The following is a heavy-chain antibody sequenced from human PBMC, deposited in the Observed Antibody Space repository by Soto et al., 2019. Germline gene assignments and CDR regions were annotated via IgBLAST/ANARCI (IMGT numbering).Heavy chain of an antibody. V-gene: IGHV3-21*01. Sequence: GGSLRLSCAASGFTFSDYTMNWVRQAPGKGLERVSSISSSSSYIYYADSVKGRFTISRDNAKNSLYLQMNSLRAEDTAVYYCARGVGGYCISTSCHRPDYYYGMDVWGQGTTVTVSS. D-gene: IGHD2-2*01. CDR2: ISSSSSYI. CDR1: GFTFSDYT. CDR3: ARGVGGYCISTSCHRPDYYYGMDV. J-gene: IGHJ6*02.